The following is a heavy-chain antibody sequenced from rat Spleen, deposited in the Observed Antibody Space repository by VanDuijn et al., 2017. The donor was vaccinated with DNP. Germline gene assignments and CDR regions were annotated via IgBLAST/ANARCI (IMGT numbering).Heavy chain of an antibody. D-gene: IGHD1-5*01. Sequence: QVQLKESGRGLVQPSQTLSLTCTVSGYSLTSYGVSWARQPPGKGLEWIATISSGGDTYYNSVLKSRLSISRDTSKNQVFLKMNSLQTEDTAIYFCSREGQPYYAMDAWGQGTSVTVSS. J-gene: IGHJ4*01. CDR3: SREGQPYYAMDA. CDR2: ISSGGDT. CDR1: GYSLTSYG. V-gene: IGHV2S12*01.